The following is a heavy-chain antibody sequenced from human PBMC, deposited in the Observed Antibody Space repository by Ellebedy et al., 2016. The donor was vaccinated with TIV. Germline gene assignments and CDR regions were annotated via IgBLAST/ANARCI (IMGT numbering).Heavy chain of an antibody. CDR1: GFTFSSYS. CDR3: ARQDTYVGWFDP. CDR2: ISSSSSYI. J-gene: IGHJ5*02. V-gene: IGHV3-21*01. D-gene: IGHD3-16*01. Sequence: GESLKISCAASGFTFSSYSMNWVRQAPGKGLEWVSSISSSSSYIYYADSVKGRFTISRDNAKNSLYLQMNSLRAEDTAVYYCARQDTYVGWFDPWGQGTLVTVSS.